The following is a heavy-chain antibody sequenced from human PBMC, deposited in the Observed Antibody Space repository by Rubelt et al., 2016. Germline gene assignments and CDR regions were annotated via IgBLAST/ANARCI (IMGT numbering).Heavy chain of an antibody. Sequence: QLQLQESGPGLVKPSETLSLTCTVSGGSLSSSAYYWGWIRQPPGKGLEWIGSTSYSGSTYYNPSLKSRVTISVDTSNDQCTLRLSSGTAADTAAYYCARGRTGSSRAASYWGQGTLVTVSS. CDR1: GGSLSSSAYY. V-gene: IGHV4-39*01. J-gene: IGHJ4*02. CDR3: ARGRTGSSRAASY. D-gene: IGHD3-10*01. CDR2: TSYSGST.